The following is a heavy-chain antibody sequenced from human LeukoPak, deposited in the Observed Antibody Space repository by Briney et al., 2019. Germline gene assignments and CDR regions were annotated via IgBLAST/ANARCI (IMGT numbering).Heavy chain of an antibody. Sequence: ASAKVSCKASGYTFTNYGISWVRQAPGQGLEWMGWISAYNGNTNYAQKLQGRVTMTTDTSTSTAYMELRSLRSDDTAVYYCARDFKGIRGNYDFWSGYSAANYHAEYFQHWGQGTLVTVSS. CDR1: GYTFTNYG. J-gene: IGHJ1*01. V-gene: IGHV1-18*01. CDR3: ARDFKGIRGNYDFWSGYSAANYHAEYFQH. D-gene: IGHD3-3*01. CDR2: ISAYNGNT.